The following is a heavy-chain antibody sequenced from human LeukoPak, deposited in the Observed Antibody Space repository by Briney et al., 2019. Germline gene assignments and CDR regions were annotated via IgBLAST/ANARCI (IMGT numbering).Heavy chain of an antibody. V-gene: IGHV4-31*03. CDR1: GGSINTGGFY. CDR3: ARYSATGNYFDY. CDR2: ITYSGTT. J-gene: IGHJ4*02. D-gene: IGHD1-1*01. Sequence: SETLSLTCSVSGGSINTGGFYWSWLRQFPGKGLEWIGYITYSGTTHYNPSLKSRLGISRDTSKNQFSLKLSSVTTADTAVYYCARYSATGNYFDYWGQGTLVTVSS.